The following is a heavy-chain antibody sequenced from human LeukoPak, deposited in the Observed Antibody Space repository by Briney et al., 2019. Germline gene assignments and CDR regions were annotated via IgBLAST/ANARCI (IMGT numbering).Heavy chain of an antibody. CDR3: AKIGSGWYFAFDI. V-gene: IGHV3-23*01. CDR2: LSRSAPTT. CDR1: GLTLSTNA. D-gene: IGHD6-19*01. Sequence: LRLSXLTSGLTLSTNAMSWVRQAPGKGLEWISVLSRSAPTTYYPPSLQALFTLSRDASRNTLYLQMNSLRRDDTAVYYCAKIGSGWYFAFDIWGQGTMVTVSS. J-gene: IGHJ3*02.